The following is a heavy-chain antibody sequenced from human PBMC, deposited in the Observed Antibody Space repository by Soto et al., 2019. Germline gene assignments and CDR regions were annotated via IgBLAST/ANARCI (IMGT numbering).Heavy chain of an antibody. V-gene: IGHV4-39*01. Sequence: SETLSLTCTVSGGAINSTVYYWGWIRQPPGKGLEWIGSSNYGGPTYYSPSLQSRVTISLDTAKNHFPLNLRSVTAADTAVYYCARHGGYSASVYDYDGMDVGGKGTTVTVSS. CDR1: GGAINSTVYY. J-gene: IGHJ6*04. CDR2: SNYGGPT. CDR3: ARHGGYSASVYDYDGMDV. D-gene: IGHD3-22*01.